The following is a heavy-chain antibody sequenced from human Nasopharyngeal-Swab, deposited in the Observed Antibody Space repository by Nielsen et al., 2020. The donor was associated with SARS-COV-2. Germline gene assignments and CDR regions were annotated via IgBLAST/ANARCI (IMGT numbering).Heavy chain of an antibody. D-gene: IGHD2-2*01. CDR1: DGSFSGYY. CDR3: ARESSYNRGVGPAAIVGYFDY. V-gene: IGHV4-34*01. Sequence: TLSLTCAVYDGSFSGYYWSWIRQPPGKGLEWIGELNDSGSTNYNPSLKSRVTISVDTSQNPFSLTLSSVTAADTAVYYCARESSYNRGVGPAAIVGYFDYWGQGTLVTVSS. J-gene: IGHJ4*02. CDR2: LNDSGST.